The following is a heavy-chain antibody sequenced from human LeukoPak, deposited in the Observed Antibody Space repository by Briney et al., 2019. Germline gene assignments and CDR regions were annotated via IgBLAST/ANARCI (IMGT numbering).Heavy chain of an antibody. V-gene: IGHV1-2*02. J-gene: IGHJ3*02. CDR1: GYTFTSYY. CDR2: INPNSGGT. CDR3: ARSRSLGDAFDI. Sequence: GASVKVSCKASGYTFTSYYMHWVRQAPGQGLEWMGWINPNSGGTNYAQKFQGRVTMTRDTSISTAYMELSRLRSDDTAVYYCARSRSLGDAFDIWGQGTMVTVSS.